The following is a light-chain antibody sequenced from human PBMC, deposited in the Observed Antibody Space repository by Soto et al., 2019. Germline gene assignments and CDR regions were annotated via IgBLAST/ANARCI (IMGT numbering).Light chain of an antibody. V-gene: IGLV2-14*01. Sequence: QSVLTQPASVSGSPGQSITISCTGTSSDVGSYDYVSWYQQYPGKAPELIIYGVYNRPSGVSSRFSGSKSGNTASLTISGLQAEDEADYYCNSYAGNSYVFGTGTKLTVL. CDR3: NSYAGNSYV. J-gene: IGLJ1*01. CDR1: SSDVGSYDY. CDR2: GVY.